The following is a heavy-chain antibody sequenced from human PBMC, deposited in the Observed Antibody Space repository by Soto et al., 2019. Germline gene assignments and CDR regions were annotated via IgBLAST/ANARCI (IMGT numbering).Heavy chain of an antibody. V-gene: IGHV3-72*01. J-gene: IGHJ4*02. D-gene: IGHD2-15*01. CDR3: TRDGNNYSFAY. CDR2: IRKKSSSHTT. Sequence: EVQLVESGGGLVQPGGSLRLSCAASGFTFSDHHMDWVRQAPGKGLEWVGRIRKKSSSHTTEYAATVRGRFTISIDDSKNSVYLQMNSLKTEDTGVYYCTRDGNNYSFAYWGQGTLVTVSS. CDR1: GFTFSDHH.